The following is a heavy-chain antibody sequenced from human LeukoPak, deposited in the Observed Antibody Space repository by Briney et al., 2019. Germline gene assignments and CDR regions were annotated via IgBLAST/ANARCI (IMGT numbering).Heavy chain of an antibody. V-gene: IGHV4-39*07. Sequence: SETLSLTCTVSGGSISSSTSYWGWIRQPPGKGLEWIGSIYYSGNTNYNPSLKSRVTMSVDTSKNQFSLKLSSVTAADTAVYYCARDLYRLLNDAFDIWGQGTMVTVSS. CDR3: ARDLYRLLNDAFDI. CDR2: IYYSGNT. CDR1: GGSISSSTSY. D-gene: IGHD2-15*01. J-gene: IGHJ3*02.